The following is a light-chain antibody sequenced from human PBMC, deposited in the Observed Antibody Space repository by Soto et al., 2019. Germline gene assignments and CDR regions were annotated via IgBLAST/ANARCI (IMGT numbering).Light chain of an antibody. Sequence: ELVLTQAPATLSLSPGERATLSCRASQSVSSYLAWYQQKPGQAPRLLIYDASNRATGIPARFSGSGSGTDFTLTISSLEPEDFAVYYCQQRSNWPPWTFGQGTKWIS. CDR2: DAS. CDR1: QSVSSY. J-gene: IGKJ1*01. V-gene: IGKV3-11*01. CDR3: QQRSNWPPWT.